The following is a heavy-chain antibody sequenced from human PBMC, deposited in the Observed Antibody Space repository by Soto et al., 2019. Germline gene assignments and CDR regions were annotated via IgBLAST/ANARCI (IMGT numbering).Heavy chain of an antibody. J-gene: IGHJ6*02. V-gene: IGHV3-21*01. CDR1: GFNFTDYN. CDR3: AREKCSSNNCYLVGYYGLDV. CDR2: ISSTGRYI. Sequence: GSLRLSCAGSGFNFTDYNMNWVRQAPGKGLEWVSSISSTGRYIYHGDSVRGRITVSRDNGKNSLFLQMNNLGAEDTAVYYCAREKCSSNNCYLVGYYGLDVWGQGTTVTVSS. D-gene: IGHD2-2*01.